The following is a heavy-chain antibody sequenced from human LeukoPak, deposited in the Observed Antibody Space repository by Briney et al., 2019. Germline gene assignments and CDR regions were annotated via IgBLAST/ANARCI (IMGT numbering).Heavy chain of an antibody. CDR1: GGTFSSYA. J-gene: IGHJ3*02. V-gene: IGHV1-18*01. CDR3: ASSRLSPKGAFDI. Sequence: ASVKVSCKASGGTFSSYAISWVRQAPGQGLEWMGWISAYNHNTNYAQKLQGRVTMTTDTSSNTAYMQLRSLRSDDTAVYYCASSRLSPKGAFDIWGQGTMITVSS. D-gene: IGHD2/OR15-2a*01. CDR2: ISAYNHNT.